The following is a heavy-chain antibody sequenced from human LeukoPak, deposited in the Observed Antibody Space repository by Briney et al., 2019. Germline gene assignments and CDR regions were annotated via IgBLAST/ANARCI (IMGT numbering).Heavy chain of an antibody. V-gene: IGHV3-21*01. D-gene: IGHD3-3*01. Sequence: PGGSLRLSCAASGFTFSSYSMNWVRQAPGKGLEWVSSISSSSSYIYYADSVKGRFTISRDNAKNSLYLQMNSLRAEDTAVYYCARDGGPPIFGVDYWGQGTLVTVSS. CDR3: ARDGGPPIFGVDY. CDR2: ISSSSSYI. CDR1: GFTFSSYS. J-gene: IGHJ4*02.